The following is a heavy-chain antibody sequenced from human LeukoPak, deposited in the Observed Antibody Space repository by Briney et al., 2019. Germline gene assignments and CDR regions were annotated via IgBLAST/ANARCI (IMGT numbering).Heavy chain of an antibody. CDR2: IYYSGGT. D-gene: IGHD6-13*01. Sequence: PSETLSLTCTVSGGSITNYFWNWIRQPPGKGLEWIGYIYYSGGTNYNPSFQSRVTISVDTSKNHFSLKLSSVSAADTAAYFCARADSSNWYSSDVWGQGTTVTVSS. CDR3: ARADSSNWYSSDV. J-gene: IGHJ6*02. V-gene: IGHV4-59*01. CDR1: GGSITNYF.